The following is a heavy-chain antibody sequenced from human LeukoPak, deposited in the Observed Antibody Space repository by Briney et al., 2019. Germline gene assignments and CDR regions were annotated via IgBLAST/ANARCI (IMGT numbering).Heavy chain of an antibody. D-gene: IGHD3-16*02. CDR1: GYTFTGYY. Sequence: ASVKVSCKASGYTFTGYYMHWVRQAPGQVLEWMGWINPNSGGTNYAQKFQGRVTMTRDTSISTAYMELSRLRSDDTAVYYCAREIGAKTMITFGGVIALDYWGQGTLVTVSS. V-gene: IGHV1-2*02. CDR3: AREIGAKTMITFGGVIALDY. CDR2: INPNSGGT. J-gene: IGHJ4*02.